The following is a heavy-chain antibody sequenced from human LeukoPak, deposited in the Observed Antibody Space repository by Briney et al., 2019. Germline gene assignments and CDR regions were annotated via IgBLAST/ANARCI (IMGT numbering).Heavy chain of an antibody. CDR1: GFTFDDYA. D-gene: IGHD6-19*01. V-gene: IGHV3-9*03. CDR2: ISWNSGSI. J-gene: IGHJ3*02. CDR3: AKGTSVAVAEDDAFDI. Sequence: GGSLRLSCAASGFTFDDYAMHWVRQAPGKGLEWVSGISWNSGSIGYADSVKGRFTISRDNAKNSLYLQMNSLRAEDMALYYCAKGTSVAVAEDDAFDIWGQGTMVTVSS.